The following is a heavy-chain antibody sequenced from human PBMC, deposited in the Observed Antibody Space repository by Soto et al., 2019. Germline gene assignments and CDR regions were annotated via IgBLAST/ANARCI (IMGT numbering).Heavy chain of an antibody. Sequence: EVQLVESGGGLVKPGGSLRLSCAASGFTFSNYSMNWVRQAPGKGLEWVSSISSTSSYIDYADSLKGRFTISRDNANNSLYLQMNSLRAEDTAVYYCARSFYDFYMDVWGKGTTVTVSS. CDR2: ISSTSSYI. CDR3: ARSFYDFYMDV. J-gene: IGHJ6*03. V-gene: IGHV3-21*01. CDR1: GFTFSNYS.